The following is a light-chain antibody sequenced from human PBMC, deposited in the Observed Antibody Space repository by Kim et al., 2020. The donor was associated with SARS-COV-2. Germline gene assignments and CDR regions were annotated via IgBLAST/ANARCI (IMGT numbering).Light chain of an antibody. J-gene: IGKJ5*01. V-gene: IGKV3-20*01. CDR2: GVS. Sequence: LSPGERATLSCRAGPSLSSRYLAWYQQKAGQAPRLLIYGVSSRATGIPDRFSGGVSGTDFTLTISRLDPEDFAVYYCQQYGSSPHFGQGTRLEIK. CDR1: PSLSSRY. CDR3: QQYGSSPH.